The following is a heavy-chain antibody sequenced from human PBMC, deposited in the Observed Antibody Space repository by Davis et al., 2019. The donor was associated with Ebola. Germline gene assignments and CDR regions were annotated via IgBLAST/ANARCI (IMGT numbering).Heavy chain of an antibody. CDR1: GYTFTSYY. J-gene: IGHJ6*02. CDR3: ARDLGTMVDV. Sequence: AASVKVSCKASGYTFTSYYMHWVRQAPGQGLEWMGIINPSGGSTSYAQKFQGRVTMTRDTSTTTAYMEVGSLRSDDTAVYYCARDLGTMVDVWGQGTTVTVSS. CDR2: INPSGGST. D-gene: IGHD3-10*01. V-gene: IGHV1-46*01.